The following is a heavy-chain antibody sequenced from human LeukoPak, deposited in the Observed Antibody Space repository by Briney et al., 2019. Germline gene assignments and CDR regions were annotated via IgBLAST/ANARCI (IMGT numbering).Heavy chain of an antibody. CDR3: TINCGGDFYSSLGY. Sequence: GGSLRLSCAASGFALPNDWTNSVGHAPGKGHKRVARMTPRVDGETTDHAAPVKGRFTISREYSKNTLYLQMSSLKTEATGVYYCTINCGGDFYSSLGYWGQGTLVTVST. J-gene: IGHJ4*02. CDR2: MTPRVDGETT. CDR1: GFALPNDW. D-gene: IGHD2-21*02. V-gene: IGHV3-15*05.